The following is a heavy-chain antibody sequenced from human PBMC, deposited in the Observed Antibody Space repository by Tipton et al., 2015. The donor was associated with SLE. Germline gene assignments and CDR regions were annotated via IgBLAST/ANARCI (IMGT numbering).Heavy chain of an antibody. Sequence: TLSLTCTVSGGSISRSNYYWGWIRQPPGKGLEWIGEISQSGSTNYNPSFKSRVTVSIDTSKNQFSLRLTSVTAADTAVYYCARPRGYSRSNWYFDLWGRGTLVTVSS. CDR1: GGSISRSNYY. CDR3: ARPRGYSRSNWYFDL. CDR2: ISQSGST. D-gene: IGHD4-23*01. V-gene: IGHV4-39*07. J-gene: IGHJ2*01.